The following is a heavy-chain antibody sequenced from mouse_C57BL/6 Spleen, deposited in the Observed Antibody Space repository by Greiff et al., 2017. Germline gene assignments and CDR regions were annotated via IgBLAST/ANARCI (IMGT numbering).Heavy chain of an antibody. Sequence: EVKLVESGGGLVQPKGSLKLSCAASGFSFNTYAMNWVRQAPGKGLEWVARIRSKSNNYATYYADSVKDRFTISRDDSESMLYLQMNNLKTEDTAMYYCVRKDYYGLAYWGQGTLVTVSA. J-gene: IGHJ3*01. CDR3: VRKDYYGLAY. V-gene: IGHV10-1*01. CDR1: GFSFNTYA. D-gene: IGHD1-1*01. CDR2: IRSKSNNYAT.